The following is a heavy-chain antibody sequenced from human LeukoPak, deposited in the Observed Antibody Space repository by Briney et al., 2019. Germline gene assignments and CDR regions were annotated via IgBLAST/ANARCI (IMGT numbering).Heavy chain of an antibody. V-gene: IGHV3-7*01. CDR1: GFTLSSYE. CDR2: IKQDGSEK. J-gene: IGHJ4*02. CDR3: ARDCSGNTCYRAGY. D-gene: IGHD2-2*01. Sequence: GGSLRLSCVASGFTLSSYEMNWVRQAPGKGLEWVANIKQDGSEKYYVDSVKGRFTIPRDNAKNSLYLQMNSLRSEDTAVYYCARDCSGNTCYRAGYWGQGTLVTVSS.